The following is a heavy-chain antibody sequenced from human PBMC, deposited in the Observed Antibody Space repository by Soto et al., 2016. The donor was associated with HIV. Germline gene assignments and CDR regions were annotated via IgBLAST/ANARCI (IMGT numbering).Heavy chain of an antibody. Sequence: EVQLLESGGGLVQPGGPVRLSCAASGFTFSSYAMSWVRQAPGKGLEWVSAISGSGGSTYYADSVKGRFTISRDNSKNTLYLQMNSLRAEDTAVYYCAKDGSYDSSGYPGDYWGQGTLVTVSS. CDR2: ISGSGGST. CDR3: AKDGSYDSSGYPGDY. D-gene: IGHD3-22*01. CDR1: GFTFSSYA. J-gene: IGHJ4*02. V-gene: IGHV3-23*01.